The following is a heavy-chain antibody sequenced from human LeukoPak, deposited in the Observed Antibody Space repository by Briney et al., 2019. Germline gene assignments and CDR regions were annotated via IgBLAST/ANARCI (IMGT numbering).Heavy chain of an antibody. CDR1: GGSFSGYY. D-gene: IGHD3-22*01. CDR3: ARGPPYYYDSSGYTYYYYYYMDV. J-gene: IGHJ6*03. CDR2: INHSGST. V-gene: IGHV4-34*01. Sequence: KPSETLSLTCAVYGGSFSGYYWSWIRQPPGKGLEWIGEINHSGSTNYNPSLKSRVTISVDTSKNQFSLKLSSVTAADTAVYYCARGPPYYYDSSGYTYYYYYYMDVWGKGTTVTISS.